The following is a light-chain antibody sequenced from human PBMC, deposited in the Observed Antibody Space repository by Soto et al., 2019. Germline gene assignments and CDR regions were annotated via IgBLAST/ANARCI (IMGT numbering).Light chain of an antibody. Sequence: DIQMTQSPSSLSASVGDRVTITCRASQSISSYLNWYQQKPGKAPKVLISAASILQSGVPSRFSGSGSGADFTLTISNLQPEDFATYYCQQTYSDLPTFGGGTKVEIK. V-gene: IGKV1-39*01. J-gene: IGKJ4*01. CDR2: AAS. CDR3: QQTYSDLPT. CDR1: QSISSY.